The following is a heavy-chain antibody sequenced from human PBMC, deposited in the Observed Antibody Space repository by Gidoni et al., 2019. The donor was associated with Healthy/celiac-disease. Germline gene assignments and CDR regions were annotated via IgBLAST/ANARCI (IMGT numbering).Heavy chain of an antibody. CDR2: INHSGST. CDR1: GGSFSGYY. V-gene: IGHV4-34*01. Sequence: QVQLQQWGAGLLKPSETLSLTCAVYGGSFSGYYWSWIRQPPGKGLEWIGEINHSGSTNYNPSLKSRVTISVDTSKNQFSLKLSSVTAADTAVYYCARGSKAGDDYWGQGTLVTVSS. CDR3: ARGSKAGDDY. D-gene: IGHD4-4*01. J-gene: IGHJ4*02.